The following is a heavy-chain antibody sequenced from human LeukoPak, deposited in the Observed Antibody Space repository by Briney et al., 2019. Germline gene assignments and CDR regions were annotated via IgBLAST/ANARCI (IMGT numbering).Heavy chain of an antibody. Sequence: GGSLRLSCAASGFTFNSYWMSWVRQAPGKGLEWVANIKQDGSEKYYVDSVKGRFTISRDNAKNSLYLQMNSLRAEDTAVYYCARERGYSSGSFDPWGQGTLVTVSS. CDR2: IKQDGSEK. V-gene: IGHV3-7*01. J-gene: IGHJ5*02. CDR3: ARERGYSSGSFDP. D-gene: IGHD6-19*01. CDR1: GFTFNSYW.